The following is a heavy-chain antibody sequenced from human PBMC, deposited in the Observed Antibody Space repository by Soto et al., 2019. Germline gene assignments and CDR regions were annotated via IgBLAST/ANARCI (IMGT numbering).Heavy chain of an antibody. J-gene: IGHJ4*02. CDR2: ISYSEST. Sequence: SETLSLTCTVSGDSIRSRGYYWSWIGQFPGKGLEWIGYISYSESTDYNPSLKSRVTISADTSKNQFSLKLSSVTAADTAVYYCAGGNDHAKIGYWGQGAQVTVSS. V-gene: IGHV4-31*03. CDR1: GDSIRSRGYY. CDR3: AGGNDHAKIGY.